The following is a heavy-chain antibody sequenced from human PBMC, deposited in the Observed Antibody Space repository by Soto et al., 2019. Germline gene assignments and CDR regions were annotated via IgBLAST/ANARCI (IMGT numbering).Heavy chain of an antibody. V-gene: IGHV3-23*01. D-gene: IGHD6-13*01. CDR1: GFTFSSYA. J-gene: IGHJ4*02. Sequence: EVQLLESGGGLVQPGGSPRLSCAASGFTFSSYAMSWVRQAPGKGLEWVSAISGSGGSTYYADSVKGRFTISRHNSKNTLYLHMNSLKAEDTAVYYCAKDWVAAAGLFDYWGQGTLVTVSS. CDR2: ISGSGGST. CDR3: AKDWVAAAGLFDY.